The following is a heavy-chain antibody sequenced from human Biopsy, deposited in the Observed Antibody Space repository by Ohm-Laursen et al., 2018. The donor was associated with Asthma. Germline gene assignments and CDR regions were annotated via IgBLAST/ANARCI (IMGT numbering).Heavy chain of an antibody. J-gene: IGHJ6*02. CDR2: FNPGNGNA. Sequence: ASVKVSCKASGYSFATNAMHWVRQAPGQRSEWMGWFNPGNGNAKVSEKFQGRVSITRDTSATTAYLEVSSLTSEDTAVYYCARSAETYSGFDSNYYGMDVWGQRTRVTVSS. D-gene: IGHD5-12*01. CDR1: GYSFATNA. CDR3: ARSAETYSGFDSNYYGMDV. V-gene: IGHV1-3*01.